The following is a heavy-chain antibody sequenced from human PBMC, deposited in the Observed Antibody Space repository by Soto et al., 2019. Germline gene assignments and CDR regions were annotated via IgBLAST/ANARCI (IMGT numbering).Heavy chain of an antibody. J-gene: IGHJ4*02. CDR1: GGSISSSSYY. V-gene: IGHV4-39*01. D-gene: IGHD2-15*01. CDR3: ARRMRFDEPALFDY. Sequence: SETLSLTCTVSGGSISSSSYYWGWIRQPPGKGLEWIGSIYYSGSTYYNPSLKSRVTISVDTSKNQFSLKLSSVTAADTAVYYCARRMRFDEPALFDYWGQGTLVTVSS. CDR2: IYYSGST.